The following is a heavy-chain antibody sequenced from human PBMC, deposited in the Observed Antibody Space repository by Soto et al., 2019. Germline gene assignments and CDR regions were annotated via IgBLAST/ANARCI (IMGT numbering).Heavy chain of an antibody. CDR2: ISHTGDT. Sequence: SETLSLTCTVSGDSVSSDNYFWTWIRQPPGKGLEWIAYISHTGDTNYNPSLKSRVTISVEPSTNQFSLKLTSVTAADTAVYFCARIVVGGTADYWGQGTLV. J-gene: IGHJ4*02. V-gene: IGHV4-61*01. CDR1: GDSVSSDNYF. D-gene: IGHD1-26*01. CDR3: ARIVVGGTADY.